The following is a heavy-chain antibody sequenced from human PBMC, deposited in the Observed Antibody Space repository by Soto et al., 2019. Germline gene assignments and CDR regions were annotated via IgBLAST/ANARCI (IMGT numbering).Heavy chain of an antibody. D-gene: IGHD1-1*01. V-gene: IGHV3-30-3*01. CDR2: ISYDGSNK. Sequence: PGGSLRLSCAASGFTFSSYAMHWVRQAPGKGLEWVAVISYDGSNKYYADSVKGRFTISRDNSKNTLYLQMNSLRPEDTAMYYCETMWYNDSDPSSTDTAVDYWGQGTLVTV. CDR1: GFTFSSYA. CDR3: ETMWYNDSDPSSTDTAVDY. J-gene: IGHJ4*02.